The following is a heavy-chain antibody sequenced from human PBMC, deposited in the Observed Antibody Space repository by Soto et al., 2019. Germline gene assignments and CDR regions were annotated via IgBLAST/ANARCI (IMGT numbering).Heavy chain of an antibody. J-gene: IGHJ4*02. CDR1: GGSISTYY. V-gene: IGHV4-59*01. CDR2: IYCNGRT. Sequence: SETLSLTCTVSGGSISTYYWSWIRQPPGKGLEWIGYIYCNGRTNYNPSLESRVTISLDTSKSQFSLKLSSVSAADTAVYYCARDGSGYDFWSGPYFFDYWGPGTLVTVSS. D-gene: IGHD3-3*01. CDR3: ARDGSGYDFWSGPYFFDY.